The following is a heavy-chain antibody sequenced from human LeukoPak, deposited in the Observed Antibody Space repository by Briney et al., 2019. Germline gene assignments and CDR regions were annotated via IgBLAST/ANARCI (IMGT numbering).Heavy chain of an antibody. CDR2: ISAYNGNT. Sequence: ASVKVSCKASGYTFTIYGISWVRQAPGQGLGWMGWISAYNGNTNYAQKLQGRVTMTTDTSTSTAYMELRSLRSDDTAVYYCAREGGRGYSYGPPLAFDYWGQGTLVTVSS. V-gene: IGHV1-18*01. CDR3: AREGGRGYSYGPPLAFDY. D-gene: IGHD5-18*01. CDR1: GYTFTIYG. J-gene: IGHJ4*02.